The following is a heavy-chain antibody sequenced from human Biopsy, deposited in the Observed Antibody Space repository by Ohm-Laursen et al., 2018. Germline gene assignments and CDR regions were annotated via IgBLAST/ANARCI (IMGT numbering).Heavy chain of an antibody. Sequence: SDTLSLTCTVSGGSISGYHWSWIRKSPGKGLEWLAYISYTWGITSNPFLNGRATMSLDTSKNQFSLRLIYVTAADTAVYYCARMPHFDYWGQGILVTVSS. CDR3: ARMPHFDY. J-gene: IGHJ4*02. D-gene: IGHD2-2*01. CDR2: ISYTWGI. V-gene: IGHV4-59*07. CDR1: GGSISGYH.